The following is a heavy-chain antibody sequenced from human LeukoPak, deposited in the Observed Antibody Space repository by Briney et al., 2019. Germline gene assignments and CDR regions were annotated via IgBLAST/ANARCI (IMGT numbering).Heavy chain of an antibody. Sequence: GGSLRLSCAASGFTFSNAWMSWVRQAPGKGLEWVGRIKSKTDGGTTDYAAPVKGRFTISRDDSKNTLYLQMNSLKTEDTAVYYCITDHRARVAGTLSRYYYYYMDVWGKGTTVTVSS. CDR3: ITDHRARVAGTLSRYYYYYMDV. CDR2: IKSKTDGGTT. V-gene: IGHV3-15*01. CDR1: GFTFSNAW. J-gene: IGHJ6*03. D-gene: IGHD6-19*01.